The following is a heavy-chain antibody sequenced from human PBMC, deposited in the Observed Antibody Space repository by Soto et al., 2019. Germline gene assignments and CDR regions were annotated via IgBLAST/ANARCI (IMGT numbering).Heavy chain of an antibody. J-gene: IGHJ6*02. CDR1: GGTFSSYA. CDR2: IIPIFGTA. V-gene: IGHV1-69*01. CDR3: ARDGVLSYYSDYYDYGMDV. Sequence: QVQLVQSGAEVKKPGSSVKVSCKASGGTFSSYAISWVRQAPGQGLEWMGGIIPIFGTANYAQKFQGRVTITADESTSTAYMELSSLRSEDTAVYYGARDGVLSYYSDYYDYGMDVWGQGTTVTVSS. D-gene: IGHD3-10*01.